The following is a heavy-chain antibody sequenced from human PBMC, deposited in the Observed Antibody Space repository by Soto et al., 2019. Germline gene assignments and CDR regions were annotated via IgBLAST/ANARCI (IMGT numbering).Heavy chain of an antibody. CDR3: ARDANYDRMGGYAFDI. V-gene: IGHV4-30-4*01. CDR2: IYYSGST. D-gene: IGHD3-22*01. J-gene: IGHJ3*02. CDR1: GCSISSGDYY. Sequence: SETLALPCPVSGCSISSGDYYWSWIRQPPGKGLEWIGYIYYSGSTYYNPSLKSRVTISVDTSKNQFSLKLSSVTAADTAVYYCARDANYDRMGGYAFDIWGQGTMVTVSS.